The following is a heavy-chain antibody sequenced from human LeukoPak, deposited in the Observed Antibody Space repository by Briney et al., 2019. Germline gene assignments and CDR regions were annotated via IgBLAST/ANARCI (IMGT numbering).Heavy chain of an antibody. J-gene: IGHJ6*03. CDR3: ARDSDYDFWSGSRYDYYMDV. Sequence: PSETLSLTCTVSGGSISSYYWSWIRQPAGKGLEWIGRIYTSGSTNYNPSLKRRVTMSVDTSKNQFSLKLSSVTAADTAVYYCARDSDYDFWSGSRYDYYMDVWGKGTTVTVSS. V-gene: IGHV4-4*07. CDR1: GGSISSYY. CDR2: IYTSGST. D-gene: IGHD3-3*01.